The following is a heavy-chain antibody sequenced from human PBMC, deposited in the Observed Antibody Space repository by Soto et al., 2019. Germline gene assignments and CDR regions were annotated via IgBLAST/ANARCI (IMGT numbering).Heavy chain of an antibody. CDR3: ARSLVVVTALDY. Sequence: QVQLVQSGAEEKKPGASVKVSCKASGYTFTSYAMHWVRQAPGQRLEWMGWINAGNGNTKYSQKLQGRVIITRDTSASTLYMELSSLRSEHTAGYYCARSLVVVTALDYWGQGTLVTVSS. D-gene: IGHD2-21*02. CDR2: INAGNGNT. V-gene: IGHV1-3*05. J-gene: IGHJ4*02. CDR1: GYTFTSYA.